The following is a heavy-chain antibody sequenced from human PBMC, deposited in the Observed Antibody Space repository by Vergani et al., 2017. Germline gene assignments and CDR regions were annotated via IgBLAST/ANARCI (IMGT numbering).Heavy chain of an antibody. D-gene: IGHD2-15*01. CDR3: ARDRPYFRVAADYGHYYYGMDV. V-gene: IGHV3-48*01. CDR1: GFTFSSYS. J-gene: IGHJ6*02. Sequence: EVQLVESGGGLVQPGGSLRLSCAASGFTFSSYSMNWVRQAPGKGLEWVSYISSSSSTIYYADSVKGRFTISRDNAKNSLYLQMNSLRAEDTAVYYCARDRPYFRVAADYGHYYYGMDVWGQGTTVIVSS. CDR2: ISSSSSTI.